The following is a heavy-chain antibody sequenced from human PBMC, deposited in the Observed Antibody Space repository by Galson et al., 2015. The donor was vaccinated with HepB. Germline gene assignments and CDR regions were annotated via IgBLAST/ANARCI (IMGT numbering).Heavy chain of an antibody. V-gene: IGHV3-23*01. D-gene: IGHD5-18*01. CDR3: ARGVGGYSYGQFDY. J-gene: IGHJ4*02. Sequence: SLRLSCAASGFTFSTYAMSWVRQAPGKGLQWVSAISGPGRSTYYADSVKGRFTISRDNSKNTLYLQMNSLRAEDTAVYYCARGVGGYSYGQFDYWGQGTLVTVSS. CDR2: ISGPGRST. CDR1: GFTFSTYA.